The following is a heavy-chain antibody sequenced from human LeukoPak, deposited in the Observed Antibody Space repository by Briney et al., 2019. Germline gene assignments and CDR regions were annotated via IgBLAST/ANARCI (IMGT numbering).Heavy chain of an antibody. CDR3: ARRNRWELLDF. CDR1: GGSISSSSYF. Sequence: SETLSLTCTVSGGSISSSSYFWGWVRQPPGKGLEWIGSIYYSGNTYYNPSLKSRVTISLDTSKNQFSLKLGSVTAADTAVYYCARRNRWELLDFWGQGTLVTVSS. D-gene: IGHD1-26*01. V-gene: IGHV4-39*01. CDR2: IYYSGNT. J-gene: IGHJ4*02.